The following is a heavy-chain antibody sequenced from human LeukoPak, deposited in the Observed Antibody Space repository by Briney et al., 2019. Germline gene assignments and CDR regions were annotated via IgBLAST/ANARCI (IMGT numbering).Heavy chain of an antibody. CDR2: IIPILGIA. CDR1: GYTFTSYD. Sequence: SVKVSCKASGYTFTSYDINWVRPAPGQGLEWMGRIIPILGIANYAQKFQGRVTITADKSTSTAYMELSSLRSEDTAVYYCANGTPSGPFDYWGQGTLVTVSS. J-gene: IGHJ4*02. CDR3: ANGTPSGPFDY. D-gene: IGHD1-26*01. V-gene: IGHV1-69*04.